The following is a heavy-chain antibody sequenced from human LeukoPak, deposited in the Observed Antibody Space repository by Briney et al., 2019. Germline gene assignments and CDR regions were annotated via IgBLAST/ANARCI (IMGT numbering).Heavy chain of an antibody. CDR2: ISRSGTTI. D-gene: IGHD3-10*01. CDR1: GFTFSSYE. V-gene: IGHV3-48*03. CDR3: ARGGSFYYGMDV. J-gene: IGHJ6*02. Sequence: GGSLRLSCAASGFTFSSYETNWVRQAPGKGLEWVSYISRSGTTIFYADSVKGRFTMSRDNAKYSLYLQMNSLRAEDTAVYYCARGGSFYYGMDVWGQGTTVTVSS.